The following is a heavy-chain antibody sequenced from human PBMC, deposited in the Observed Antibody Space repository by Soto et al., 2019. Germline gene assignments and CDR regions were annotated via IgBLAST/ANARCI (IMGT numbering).Heavy chain of an antibody. CDR2: ISSSSSYI. J-gene: IGHJ6*02. V-gene: IGHV3-21*01. CDR3: ARGVVDTAMVRYYYYGIDV. D-gene: IGHD5-18*01. CDR1: GFTFCSSS. Sequence: CGSLRLSCAASGFTFCSSSMNWVRQAPGKGLEWVSSISSSSSYIYYADSVKGRFTISRDNAKNSLYLQMNSLRAEDTAVYYCARGVVDTAMVRYYYYGIDVWGQGSTV.